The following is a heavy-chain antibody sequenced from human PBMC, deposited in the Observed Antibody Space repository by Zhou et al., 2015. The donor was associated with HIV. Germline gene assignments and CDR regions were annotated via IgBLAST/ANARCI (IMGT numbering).Heavy chain of an antibody. CDR3: ARDSTSMLTLLVDY. CDR2: TYNGYT. D-gene: IGHD4/OR15-4a*01. J-gene: IGHJ4*02. V-gene: IGHV1-18*01. CDR1: GYTLGNYG. Sequence: QVQLVQSATEVKKSGASVKVSCKASGYTLGNYGVSWVRQAPGKGLEWMGWTYNGYTKYAPKFQDRVTMTTDTSTSTAYMEMRSLTSDDTAVYYCARDSTSMLTLLVDYWGQGTLVTVSS.